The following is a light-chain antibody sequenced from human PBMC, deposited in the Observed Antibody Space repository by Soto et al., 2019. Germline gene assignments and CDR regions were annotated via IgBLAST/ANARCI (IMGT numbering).Light chain of an antibody. Sequence: EIVLTQSPATVSVSPEDRATLPFSPNQSVGSFLAWYRHKSGQAPRLLIYDASYRANGIPARFSGRGSGTEFTLTISSLQPDDVATYYCQHYNSYSEAFGQGTKVDI. J-gene: IGKJ1*01. CDR2: DAS. V-gene: IGKV3D-15*01. CDR1: QSVGSF. CDR3: QHYNSYSEA.